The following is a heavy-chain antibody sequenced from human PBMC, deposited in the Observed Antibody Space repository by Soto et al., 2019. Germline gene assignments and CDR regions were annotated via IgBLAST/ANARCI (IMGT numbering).Heavy chain of an antibody. J-gene: IGHJ5*02. Sequence: PGESLKISCAASGFSFNDYVMNWVRQVPGKGLEWVFGVSGSGATTYYADSVKGRFFISRDNPKKTLYLQMNNLRAEDTAVYYCARGQRSRSIRGWFDPWGQGTLVTVSS. V-gene: IGHV3-23*01. D-gene: IGHD6-25*01. CDR1: GFSFNDYV. CDR3: ARGQRSRSIRGWFDP. CDR2: VSGSGATT.